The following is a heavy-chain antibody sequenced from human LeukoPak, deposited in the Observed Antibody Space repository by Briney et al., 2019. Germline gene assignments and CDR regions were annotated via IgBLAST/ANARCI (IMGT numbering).Heavy chain of an antibody. CDR1: GFTVSSNY. J-gene: IGHJ3*02. Sequence: GGSLRLSCAASGFTVSSNYMSWVRQAPGKGLEWVSVIYSGGSTYYADSVKGRFTISRDNSKNTLYLQMNSLRAEDTAVYYCAKEDNLIEERAFDSWGQGTMVTVSS. CDR2: IYSGGST. CDR3: AKEDNLIEERAFDS. V-gene: IGHV3-53*01. D-gene: IGHD2/OR15-2a*01.